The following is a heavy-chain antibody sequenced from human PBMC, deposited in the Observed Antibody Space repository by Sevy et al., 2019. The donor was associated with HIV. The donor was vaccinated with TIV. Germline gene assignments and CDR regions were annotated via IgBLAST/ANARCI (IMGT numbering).Heavy chain of an antibody. D-gene: IGHD3-22*01. Sequence: SETLSLTCIVSGGSISDYYWSWIRQPPGKGPEWIGYIYYSGSTKYNPSLKSLVTISVDTSKNQFSLKLSSVTAADTAVYYCARVNYDSRGYHPPDYGMDVCGQGTTVTLSS. CDR3: ARVNYDSRGYHPPDYGMDV. V-gene: IGHV4-59*01. J-gene: IGHJ6*02. CDR1: GGSISDYY. CDR2: IYYSGST.